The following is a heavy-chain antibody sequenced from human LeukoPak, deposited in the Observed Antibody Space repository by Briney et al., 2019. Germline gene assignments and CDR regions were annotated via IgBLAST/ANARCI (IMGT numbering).Heavy chain of an antibody. D-gene: IGHD1-26*01. CDR3: ARDSWELLSSNWFDP. CDR2: ISGSGGSS. J-gene: IGHJ5*02. CDR1: GFTFSSYA. Sequence: GGSLRLSCAASGFTFSSYAMSWVRQAPGKGLEWVSAISGSGGSSYYADSVKGRFTISRDNSKNTLYLQMNSLRAEDTAVYYCARDSWELLSSNWFDPWGQGTLVTVSS. V-gene: IGHV3-23*01.